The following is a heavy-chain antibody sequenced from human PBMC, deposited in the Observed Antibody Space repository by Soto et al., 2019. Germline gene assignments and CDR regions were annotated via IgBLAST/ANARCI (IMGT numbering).Heavy chain of an antibody. CDR1: GGAFGSYA. CDR2: IIPIFVKP. V-gene: IGHV1-69*01. Sequence: QVQLVQSGAEVKKPGSSVKVSCKTSGGAFGSYAISWVRQAPGQGLEWMGGIIPIFVKPNYAQKFQDRATSTADAATSTAYMELSSLRSDDTAVYYCAREKIDYSSQISWFDPWGQGTLVTVSS. D-gene: IGHD4-4*01. CDR3: AREKIDYSSQISWFDP. J-gene: IGHJ5*02.